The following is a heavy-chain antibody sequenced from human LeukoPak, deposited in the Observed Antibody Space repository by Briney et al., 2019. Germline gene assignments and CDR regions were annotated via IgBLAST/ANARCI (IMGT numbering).Heavy chain of an antibody. CDR2: ISYDGSNK. Sequence: PGGSLRLSCAASGFTFSSYAMHWVRQAPGKGLEWVAVISYDGSNKYYADSVKGRFTISRDNSKNTLYLQMNSLRAEDTAVYYCASSLAVAGKGFGYWGQGTLVTVSS. V-gene: IGHV3-30-3*01. CDR1: GFTFSSYA. D-gene: IGHD6-19*01. CDR3: ASSLAVAGKGFGY. J-gene: IGHJ4*02.